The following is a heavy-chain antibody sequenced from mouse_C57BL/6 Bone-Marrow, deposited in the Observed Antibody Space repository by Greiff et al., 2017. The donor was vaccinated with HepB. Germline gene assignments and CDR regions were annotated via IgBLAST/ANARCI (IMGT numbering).Heavy chain of an antibody. V-gene: IGHV1-55*01. CDR3: ARKWDDY. D-gene: IGHD1-3*01. CDR2: IYPGSGST. J-gene: IGHJ2*01. CDR1: GYTFTSYW. Sequence: VQLQQSGAELVTPGASVKMSCTASGYTFTSYWITWVKQRPGQGLEWIGDIYPGSGSTNYNEKFKSKATLTVDTSSSTAYMQLSSLTSEDSAVYYCARKWDDYWGQGTTLTVAS.